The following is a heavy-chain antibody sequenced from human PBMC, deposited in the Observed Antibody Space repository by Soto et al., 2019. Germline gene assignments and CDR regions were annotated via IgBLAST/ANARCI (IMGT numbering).Heavy chain of an antibody. Sequence: PSETLSLTCAVYGGSFSGYYWSWIRQPPGKGLEWIGEINHSGSTNYNPSLKSRVTISVDTSKNQFSLKLSSVTAADTAVYYCARGRNSGGYSYGYNRGKYYFDYWGQGTLVTVSS. CDR2: INHSGST. D-gene: IGHD5-18*01. CDR1: GGSFSGYY. CDR3: ARGRNSGGYSYGYNRGKYYFDY. V-gene: IGHV4-34*01. J-gene: IGHJ4*02.